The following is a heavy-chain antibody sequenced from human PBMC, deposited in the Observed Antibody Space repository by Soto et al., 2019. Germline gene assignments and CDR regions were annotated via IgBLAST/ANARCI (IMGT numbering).Heavy chain of an antibody. J-gene: IGHJ6*02. Sequence: GGSLRLSCAASGFTFDDYAMHWVRQAPGKGLEWVSGISWNSGSIGYADSVKGRFTISRDNAKNSLYLQMNSLRAEDTALYYCAKDMEYSSSSSNYYYYRMAVWGQGTTVTVSS. CDR1: GFTFDDYA. V-gene: IGHV3-9*01. CDR2: ISWNSGSI. D-gene: IGHD6-6*01. CDR3: AKDMEYSSSSSNYYYYRMAV.